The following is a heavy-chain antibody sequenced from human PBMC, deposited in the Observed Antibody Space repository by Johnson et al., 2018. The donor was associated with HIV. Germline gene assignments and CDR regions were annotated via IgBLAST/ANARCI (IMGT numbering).Heavy chain of an antibody. V-gene: IGHV3-30*02. CDR3: AKGEAQEWWIQLVSYAFDF. CDR1: GFTFSNAW. CDR2: IQNDGTNK. Sequence: QVQLVESGGGLVKPGGSLRLSCAASGFTFSNAWMNWVRQAPGKGLEWVAFIQNDGTNKYYADFVKGRFTISRDNSRNTVYLQMGNLRTEETAVYYCAKGEAQEWWIQLVSYAFDFWGRGTMVTVSS. J-gene: IGHJ3*01. D-gene: IGHD2-15*01.